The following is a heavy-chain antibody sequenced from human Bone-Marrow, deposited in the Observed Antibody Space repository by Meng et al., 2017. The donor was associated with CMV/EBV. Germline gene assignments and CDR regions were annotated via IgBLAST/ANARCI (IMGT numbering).Heavy chain of an antibody. D-gene: IGHD5-12*01. V-gene: IGHV3-48*03. CDR2: ISSSGSTI. Sequence: GESLKISCAASGFTFSSYAMHWVRQAPGKGPEWVSYISSSGSTIYYADYVKGRFTISRDNVKNSLYLQMNSLRAEDTAVYYCAGGGVATFDAFDIWGQGTMVTVSS. J-gene: IGHJ3*02. CDR3: AGGGVATFDAFDI. CDR1: GFTFSSYA.